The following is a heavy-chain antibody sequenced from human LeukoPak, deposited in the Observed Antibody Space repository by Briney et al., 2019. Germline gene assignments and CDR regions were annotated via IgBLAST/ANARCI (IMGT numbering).Heavy chain of an antibody. CDR1: GFTFSSYA. V-gene: IGHV3-23*01. CDR3: AKDLXXXGGXXFNX. J-gene: IGHJ4*02. CDR2: ISSSGADT. Sequence: GGSLRLSCAASGFTFSSYAMSWVRQAPGKGLEWVSAISSSGADTYYVDSVKGRFSISRDNSKNTLYLQMNSLRIEDTALYYCAKDLXXXGGXXFNXWGQGTLVTVSS.